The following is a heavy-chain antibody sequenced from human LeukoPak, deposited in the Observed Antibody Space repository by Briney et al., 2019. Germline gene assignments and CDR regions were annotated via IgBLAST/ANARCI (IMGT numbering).Heavy chain of an antibody. CDR3: KEVDQ. CDR1: GFTFSNYD. V-gene: IGHV3-30*09. CDR2: ISSDGSNK. Sequence: PGGSLRLSCAASGFTFSNYDMHWVRQAPGKGLEWVAGISSDGSNKYYADSVKGRFAISRHNSKNTLYLQINSLRAEDTAVYYCKEVDQWGQGTLVTVSS. J-gene: IGHJ4*02.